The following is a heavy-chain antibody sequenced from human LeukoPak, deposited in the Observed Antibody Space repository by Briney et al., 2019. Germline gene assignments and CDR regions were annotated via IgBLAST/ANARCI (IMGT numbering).Heavy chain of an antibody. V-gene: IGHV3-23*01. J-gene: IGHJ4*02. D-gene: IGHD3-22*01. CDR1: GFTFSIYA. CDR2: IIGSGDTT. Sequence: GGSLRLSCPASGFTFSIYAIRWVRQAPGRGLEWVSPIIGSGDTTSYADSVRGRFTISRDNTKNTLYLQMSSLRAEDTAVFYCAKVSLKYYYDSSGYYDYWGQGTLVTVSS. CDR3: AKVSLKYYYDSSGYYDY.